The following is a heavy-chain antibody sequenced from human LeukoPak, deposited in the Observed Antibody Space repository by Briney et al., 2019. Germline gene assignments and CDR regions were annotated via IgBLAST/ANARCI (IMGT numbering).Heavy chain of an antibody. D-gene: IGHD1-26*01. CDR2: IKQDGSEK. V-gene: IGHV3-7*01. CDR1: GFTFSSCW. Sequence: GGSLRLSCAASGFTFSSCWMSWVRQAPGKGLEWVANIKQDGSEKYYVDSVKGRFTISRDNAKNSLYLQMNSLRAEDTAVYYCARGNRGRVGATLDYWGQGTLVTVSS. CDR3: ARGNRGRVGATLDY. J-gene: IGHJ4*02.